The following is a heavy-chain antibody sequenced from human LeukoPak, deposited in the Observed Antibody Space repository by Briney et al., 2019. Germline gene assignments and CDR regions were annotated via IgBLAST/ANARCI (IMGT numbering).Heavy chain of an antibody. CDR1: GFTFSSYW. Sequence: GGSLRLSCAASGFTFSSYWMHWVRQAPGKGLVWVSRISPDGSSALCADSVKGRFTISRDNAKNTLYLQMNSLRGDDTAAYYCARVSVCPRCHFDYWGQGTLVTVSS. V-gene: IGHV3-74*01. CDR3: ARVSVCPRCHFDY. D-gene: IGHD5/OR15-5a*01. CDR2: ISPDGSSA. J-gene: IGHJ4*02.